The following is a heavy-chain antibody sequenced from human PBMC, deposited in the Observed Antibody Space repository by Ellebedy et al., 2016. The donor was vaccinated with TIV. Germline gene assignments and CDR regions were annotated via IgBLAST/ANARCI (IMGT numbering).Heavy chain of an antibody. D-gene: IGHD3-22*01. CDR1: GYSFTAYF. CDR2: INPNSGDT. J-gene: IGHJ4*02. V-gene: IGHV1-2*06. CDR3: ARAYYYDSIAYYFDS. Sequence: ASVKVSCKTSGYSFTAYFLHWVRQAPGQGLEWMGRINPNSGDTTYAQKFLGRVTLTRDTSISTAYMGLSGLRSDDTAIYYCARAYYYDSIAYYFDSWGQGTLVTVSS.